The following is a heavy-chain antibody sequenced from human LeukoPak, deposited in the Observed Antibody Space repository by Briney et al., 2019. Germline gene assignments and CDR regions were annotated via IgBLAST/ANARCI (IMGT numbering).Heavy chain of an antibody. CDR3: ARETDEAFDI. J-gene: IGHJ3*02. CDR1: GFTFSRNS. V-gene: IGHV3-21*01. Sequence: GGSLRLSCAASGFTFSRNSMNWVRQAPGKGLEWVSSIGSRSSSMYYADSVKGRFTISRDNAKNSLYLQMNSLRAEDTAVYYCARETDEAFDIWGQGTMVTVSS. CDR2: IGSRSSSM.